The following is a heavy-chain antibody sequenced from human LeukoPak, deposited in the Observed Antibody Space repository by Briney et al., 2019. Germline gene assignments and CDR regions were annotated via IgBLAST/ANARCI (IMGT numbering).Heavy chain of an antibody. V-gene: IGHV3-48*03. CDR1: GFTFSSYE. Sequence: GGSLRLSCAASGFTFSSYEMSWVRQAPGKGLEWVSYISAGGGTIYYADSAKGRFTISRDNAKNSLYLQMNSLRAEDTAVYYCARDRYYGSGIFDSWGQGTLVTVSS. D-gene: IGHD3-10*01. CDR3: ARDRYYGSGIFDS. CDR2: ISAGGGTI. J-gene: IGHJ4*02.